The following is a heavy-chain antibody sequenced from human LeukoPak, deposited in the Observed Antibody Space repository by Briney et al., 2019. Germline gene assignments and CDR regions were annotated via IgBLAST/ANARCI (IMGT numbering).Heavy chain of an antibody. Sequence: KASETLSLTCTVSGGSLSSTGYYWSWIRQLPGMGLEWIGYIYYSGGTYYNPSLKSRISISLDTTKNQFSLKVNSVTAADTAVYYCARVPRFWGQGTLVTVSS. CDR3: ARVPRF. CDR2: IYYSGGT. D-gene: IGHD3-3*01. V-gene: IGHV4-31*03. J-gene: IGHJ4*02. CDR1: GGSLSSTGYY.